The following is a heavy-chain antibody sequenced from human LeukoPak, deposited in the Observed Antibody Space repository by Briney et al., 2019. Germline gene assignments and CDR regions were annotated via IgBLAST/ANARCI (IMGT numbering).Heavy chain of an antibody. D-gene: IGHD3-10*01. Sequence: SQTLSLTCTVSGGSISSGSYYWSWIRQPAGKGLEWIGRIYTSGSTNYNPSLKSRVTISVDTSKNQFSLKLSSVTAADTAVYYCARDRDYYYYMDVWGKGTTVTVSS. CDR3: ARDRDYYYYMDV. V-gene: IGHV4-61*02. CDR2: IYTSGST. J-gene: IGHJ6*03. CDR1: GGSISSGSYY.